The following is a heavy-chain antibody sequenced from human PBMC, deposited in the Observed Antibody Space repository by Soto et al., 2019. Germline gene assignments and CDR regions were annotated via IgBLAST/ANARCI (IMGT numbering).Heavy chain of an antibody. CDR3: ARAPGYSIFGTHFDP. CDR2: INPSGGST. D-gene: IGHD3-3*01. Sequence: SVKVSCKASGGTFTSYYMHWVRQAPGQGLEWMGIINPSGGSTSYAQKFQGRVTMTRDTSTSTVYMELSSLRSEDTAVYYCARAPGYSIFGTHFDPWGQGTLVTVSS. CDR1: GGTFTSYY. V-gene: IGHV1-46*01. J-gene: IGHJ5*02.